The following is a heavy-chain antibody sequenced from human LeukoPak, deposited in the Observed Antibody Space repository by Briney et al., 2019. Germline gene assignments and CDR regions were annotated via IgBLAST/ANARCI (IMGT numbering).Heavy chain of an antibody. CDR3: ARGGGDIGLYFAY. CDR1: GYTFTGFY. CDR2: INPQSGAT. Sequence: ASVKVSCKASGYTFTGFYIHWVRQAPGQGLEWMAWINPQSGATNYAQKFQGRVTMTRDMSISTAYMDVTSLRSDDTAVYYCARGGGDIGLYFAYWGQGTLVTVSS. V-gene: IGHV1-2*02. J-gene: IGHJ4*02. D-gene: IGHD2-15*01.